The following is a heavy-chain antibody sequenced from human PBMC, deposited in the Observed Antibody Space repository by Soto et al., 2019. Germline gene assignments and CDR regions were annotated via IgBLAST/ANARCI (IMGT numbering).Heavy chain of an antibody. CDR2: INPSGGST. J-gene: IGHJ4*02. V-gene: IGHV1-46*01. D-gene: IGHD2-8*01. CDR3: ARPPYTGCINAVCYPLDY. Sequence: QVQLVQSGAEVKKPGASVKISCKASGYTFTSYYMHWVRQAPGQGLEWMGIINPSGGSTNYAQKLQGRVAMTRDTSTSTVYMELNRLRSEDTAVYYCARPPYTGCINAVCYPLDYWGQGTLVTVSS. CDR1: GYTFTSYY.